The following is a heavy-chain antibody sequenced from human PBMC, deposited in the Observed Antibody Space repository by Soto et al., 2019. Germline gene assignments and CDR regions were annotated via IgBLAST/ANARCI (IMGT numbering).Heavy chain of an antibody. V-gene: IGHV4-59*08. CDR2: IYYSGST. CDR1: GVSISSCY. D-gene: IGHD4-17*01. J-gene: IGHJ4*02. CDR3: SRQIVGYGDDYRYDY. Sequence: SETLSLTCTVSGVSISSCYWCWFRQPPGKGLEWMGYIYYSGSTNYNPSLKSRVTISVDTSKNQFSLKLSSVTAADTAVYYCSRQIVGYGDDYRYDYWGQGTLVTVSS.